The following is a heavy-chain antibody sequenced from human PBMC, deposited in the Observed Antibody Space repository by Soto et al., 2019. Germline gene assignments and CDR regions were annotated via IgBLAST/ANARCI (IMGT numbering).Heavy chain of an antibody. CDR2: IYPGDSDT. V-gene: IGHV5-51*01. CDR3: ARQGEWYYYDSSGYHYYYGMDV. Sequence: PGESLKISCKGSGSSFTSYWIGWVRQMPGKGLEWMGIIYPGDSDTRYSPSFQGQVTISADKSISTAYLQWSSLKASDTAMYYCARQGEWYYYDSSGYHYYYGMDVWGQGTTVTVSS. J-gene: IGHJ6*02. D-gene: IGHD3-22*01. CDR1: GSSFTSYW.